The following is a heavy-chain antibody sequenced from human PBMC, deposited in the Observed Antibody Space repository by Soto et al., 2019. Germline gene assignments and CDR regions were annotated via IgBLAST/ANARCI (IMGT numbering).Heavy chain of an antibody. CDR3: ARDRPPGSLYGMDA. CDR2: ISADSGYT. J-gene: IGHJ6*02. V-gene: IGHV1-18*01. CDR1: GYIFTTYG. Sequence: QIQLVQFGGEVARPGASVTVSCEASGYIFTTYGLSWVRQTPAHGLEWMGWISADSGYTQYAQFFHGRVTMTRHTSRNTGYMTLRDLTSDDTGIYYCARDRPPGSLYGMDAWGQGTAVTVSS.